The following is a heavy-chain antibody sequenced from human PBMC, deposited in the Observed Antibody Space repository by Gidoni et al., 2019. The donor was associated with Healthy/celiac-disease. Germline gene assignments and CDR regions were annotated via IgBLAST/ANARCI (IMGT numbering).Heavy chain of an antibody. D-gene: IGHD3-16*02. CDR1: VGSFSGYY. Sequence: QVQLQQWGAGLLKPSETLSLTCAVYVGSFSGYYWSWIRQPPGKGLEWIGEINHSGSTNYNPSLKSRVTISVDTSKNQFSLKLSSVTAADTAVYYCARLAYVWGSYRLDAFDIWGQGTMVTVSS. V-gene: IGHV4-34*01. J-gene: IGHJ3*02. CDR3: ARLAYVWGSYRLDAFDI. CDR2: INHSGST.